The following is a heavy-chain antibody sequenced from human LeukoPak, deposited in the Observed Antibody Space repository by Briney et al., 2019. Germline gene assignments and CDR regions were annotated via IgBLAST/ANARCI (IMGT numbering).Heavy chain of an antibody. CDR3: TFNLGSGSFGFDI. Sequence: GSLRLSCAASGFTFSDYYMSWIRQSPGKGLEWIGSIFYSGSTYYNPSLKSRVTVSLDTSKNQFSLKLSSVTAADTAVYYCTFNLGSGSFGFDIWGQGTMVTVSS. J-gene: IGHJ3*02. V-gene: IGHV4-38-2*01. CDR1: GFTFSDYY. D-gene: IGHD3-10*01. CDR2: IFYSGST.